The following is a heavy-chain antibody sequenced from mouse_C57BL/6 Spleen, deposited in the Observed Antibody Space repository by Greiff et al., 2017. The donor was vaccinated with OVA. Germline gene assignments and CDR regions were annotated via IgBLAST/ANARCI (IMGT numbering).Heavy chain of an antibody. CDR3: ARYWAYYSNYDAMDY. Sequence: EVQVVESGPGLVKPSQSLSLTCSVTGYSITSGYYWNWIRQFPGNKLEWMGYISYDGSNNYNPSLKNRISITRDTSKNQFFLKLNSVTTEDTATYYCARYWAYYSNYDAMDYWGQGTSVTVSS. D-gene: IGHD2-5*01. J-gene: IGHJ4*01. V-gene: IGHV3-6*01. CDR2: ISYDGSN. CDR1: GYSITSGYY.